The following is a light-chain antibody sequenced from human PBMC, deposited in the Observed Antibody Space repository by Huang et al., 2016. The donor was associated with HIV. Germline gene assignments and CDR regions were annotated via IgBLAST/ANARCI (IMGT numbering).Light chain of an antibody. CDR1: QSVGSD. Sequence: IVLTQSPATLSVSPGERATLSCRASQSVGSDLAWYQHRPCQAPRLLIYSASTRATGIPARFSGSGYGTDFILTVSSLQSEDFALYYCQQYRDWPPYTFGQGTKLEIK. V-gene: IGKV3-15*01. CDR3: QQYRDWPPYT. CDR2: SAS. J-gene: IGKJ2*01.